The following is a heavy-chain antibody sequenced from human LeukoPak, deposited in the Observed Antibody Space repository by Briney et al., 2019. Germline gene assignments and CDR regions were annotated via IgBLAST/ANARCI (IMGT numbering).Heavy chain of an antibody. D-gene: IGHD3-22*01. J-gene: IGHJ3*02. V-gene: IGHV3-23*01. CDR1: GFTFSSYA. CDR2: ISGSGGST. Sequence: TGGSLRLSCAASGFTFSSYAMSWVRQAPGKGLEWVSAISGSGGSTYYADSVKGRFTISRDNSKNTLYLQMNSLRAEDTAVYYCARPIVVVITPDAFDIWGQGTMVTVSS. CDR3: ARPIVVVITPDAFDI.